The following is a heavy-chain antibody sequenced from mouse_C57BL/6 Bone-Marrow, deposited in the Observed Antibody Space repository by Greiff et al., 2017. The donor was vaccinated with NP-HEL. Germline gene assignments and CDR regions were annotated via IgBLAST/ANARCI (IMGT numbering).Heavy chain of an antibody. V-gene: IGHV1-81*01. CDR2: IYPRSGNT. Sequence: QVQLQQSGAELARPGASVKLSCEASGYTFTSYGISWVKQRTGQGLEWIGEIYPRSGNTYYNEKFKGKATLTADKSSSTAYMELSSLTSADSAVFFCARGYYGSSAYAMDYWGQGTSVTVSS. J-gene: IGHJ4*01. CDR3: ARGYYGSSAYAMDY. D-gene: IGHD1-1*01. CDR1: GYTFTSYG.